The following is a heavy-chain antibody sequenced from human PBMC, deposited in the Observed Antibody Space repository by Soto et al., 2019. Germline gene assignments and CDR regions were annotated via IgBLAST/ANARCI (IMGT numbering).Heavy chain of an antibody. J-gene: IGHJ6*02. CDR3: ARVHDYGGSGAFYYYYGMDV. CDR1: GFTFSSYA. D-gene: IGHD4-17*01. V-gene: IGHV3-30-3*01. Sequence: QVQLVESGGGVVQPGRSLRLSCAASGFTFSSYAMHWVRQAPGKGLEWVAVISYDGSNKYYADSVKGRFTISRDNSKNTVYLQMKSLRAEDTAVYYCARVHDYGGSGAFYYYYGMDVWGQGTTVTVSS. CDR2: ISYDGSNK.